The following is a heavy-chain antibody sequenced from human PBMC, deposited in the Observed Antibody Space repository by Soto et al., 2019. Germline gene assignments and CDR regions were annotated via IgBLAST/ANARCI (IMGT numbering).Heavy chain of an antibody. Sequence: QVQLVQSGAEVKKPGSSVKVSCKASGGTFSSYAISWVRQAPGQGLEWMGGIIPIFGTANYAQKCQGRGRITADESKSTAYMELSSLRCEDTAVYYCAKNPENYYYGMDVWGQGTTVTVSS. V-gene: IGHV1-69*12. J-gene: IGHJ6*02. CDR2: IIPIFGTA. CDR1: GGTFSSYA. CDR3: AKNPENYYYGMDV.